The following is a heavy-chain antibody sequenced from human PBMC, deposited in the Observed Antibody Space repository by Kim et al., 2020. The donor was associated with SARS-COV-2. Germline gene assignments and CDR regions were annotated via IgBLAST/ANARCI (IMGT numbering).Heavy chain of an antibody. D-gene: IGHD2-21*02. V-gene: IGHV4-31*03. CDR1: GGSISSGGYY. CDR2: IYYSGST. J-gene: IGHJ5*02. CDR3: ARDHSLAYCGGDCYSGWFDP. Sequence: SETLSLTCTVSGGSISSGGYYWSWIRQHPGKGLEWIGYIYYSGSTYYNPSLKSRVTISVDTSKNQFSLKLSSVTAADTAVYYCARDHSLAYCGGDCYSGWFDPWGQGTLVTVSS.